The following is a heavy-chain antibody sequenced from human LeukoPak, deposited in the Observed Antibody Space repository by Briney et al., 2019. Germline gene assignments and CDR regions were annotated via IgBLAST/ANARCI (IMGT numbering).Heavy chain of an antibody. Sequence: LRLSCAASGFTVSSNYMSWIRQHPGKGLEWIGYIYYSGSTYYNPSLKSRVTISVDTSKNQFSLKLSSVTAADTAVYYCARTYQLLEDAFDIWGQGTMVTVSS. D-gene: IGHD2-2*01. CDR3: ARTYQLLEDAFDI. V-gene: IGHV4-31*02. J-gene: IGHJ3*02. CDR1: GFTVSSNY. CDR2: IYYSGST.